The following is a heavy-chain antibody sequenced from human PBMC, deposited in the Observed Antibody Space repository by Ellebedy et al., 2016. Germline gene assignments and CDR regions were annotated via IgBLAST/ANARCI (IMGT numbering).Heavy chain of an antibody. CDR3: ARDPTNFSSGWQYHYGLDV. CDR1: GFTFDKYW. J-gene: IGHJ6*02. Sequence: GGSLRLXCAASGFTFDKYWMHWVRQAPGEGLVWVSRLYSDGSGASYADSVKGRFTISRDNAKSTLFLQMDSLKAEDTAVYYCARDPTNFSSGWQYHYGLDVWGQGTTVTVSS. D-gene: IGHD3-22*01. CDR2: LYSDGSGA. V-gene: IGHV3-74*01.